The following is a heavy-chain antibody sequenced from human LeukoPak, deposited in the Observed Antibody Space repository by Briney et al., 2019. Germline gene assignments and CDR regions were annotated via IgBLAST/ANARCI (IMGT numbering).Heavy chain of an antibody. CDR2: IYHSGST. V-gene: IGHV4-38-2*02. CDR3: ARGDYYYYYMDV. J-gene: IGHJ6*03. Sequence: PSETLSLTCTVSGYSISSGYYWGWIRQPPGKGLEWIGSIYHSGSTYYNPSVKSRVTISVDTSNNQFSLKLSSVTAPDTAVYYCARGDYYYYYMDVWGKGTTVTISS. CDR1: GYSISSGYY.